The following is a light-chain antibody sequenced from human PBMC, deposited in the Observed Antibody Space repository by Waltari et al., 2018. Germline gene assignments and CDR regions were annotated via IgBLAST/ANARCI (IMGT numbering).Light chain of an antibody. CDR1: QSVSSN. CDR3: QQYNNWPPSWT. CDR2: GAS. V-gene: IGKV3-15*01. J-gene: IGKJ1*01. Sequence: EIAMTQSPATLSVSPGERATLSCRASQSVSSNLAWYQQKPGQAPRLLNYGASTRATGNPAKVSGSGFGTEFTLTISSLQSEDFAVYYCQQYNNWPPSWTFGQGTKVEIK.